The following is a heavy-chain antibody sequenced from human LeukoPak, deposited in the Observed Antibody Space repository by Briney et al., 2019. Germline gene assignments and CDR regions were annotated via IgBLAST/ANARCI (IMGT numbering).Heavy chain of an antibody. D-gene: IGHD2-15*01. V-gene: IGHV3-48*01. Sequence: PGGSLRLSCAASGFTFSSYSMNWVRQAPGKGLEWVSYISSSSSTIYYADSVKGRFTISRDNAKNSLYLQMNSLRAEDTAVYYCARETYCSGGSCYPYYFDCWGQGTLVTVSS. CDR2: ISSSSSTI. J-gene: IGHJ4*02. CDR3: ARETYCSGGSCYPYYFDC. CDR1: GFTFSSYS.